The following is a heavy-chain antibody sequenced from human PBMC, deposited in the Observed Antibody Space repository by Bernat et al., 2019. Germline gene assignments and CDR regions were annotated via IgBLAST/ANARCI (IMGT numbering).Heavy chain of an antibody. D-gene: IGHD4-17*01. CDR3: AREDYGDYENWFDP. J-gene: IGHJ5*02. CDR2: ISYDGSNK. Sequence: QVQLVESGGGVVQPGRSLRLSCAASGFTFSSYAMHWVRQAPGKGLEWVAVISYDGSNKYYADSVKGRFTISRDNSKNTLYLQMNSLRAEDTAVYYCAREDYGDYENWFDPWGQGTLVTVSS. V-gene: IGHV3-30-3*01. CDR1: GFTFSSYA.